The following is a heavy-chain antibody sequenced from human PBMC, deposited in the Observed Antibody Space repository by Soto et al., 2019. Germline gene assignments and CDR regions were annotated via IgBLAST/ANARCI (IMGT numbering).Heavy chain of an antibody. J-gene: IGHJ5*02. CDR2: IYYSGST. CDR3: ARPYYDILTGPRGWFDP. Sequence: SETLSLTCTVSGDSIRSYYWSWIRQPPGKGLEWIGYIYYSGSTYYNPSLESRATISVDTSKNQFSLRLTSVTAADTAVYSCARPYYDILTGPRGWFDPWGQGVLVTVSS. CDR1: GDSIRSYY. D-gene: IGHD3-9*01. V-gene: IGHV4-59*04.